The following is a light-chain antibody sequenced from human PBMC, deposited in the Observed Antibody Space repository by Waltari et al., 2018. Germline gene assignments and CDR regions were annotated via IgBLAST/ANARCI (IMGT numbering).Light chain of an antibody. CDR2: DVT. CDR3: CSYTSSDSYV. CDR1: SSDIGAYDF. V-gene: IGLV2-14*03. J-gene: IGLJ1*01. Sequence: QSALTQPASVSGSPGQSITISCTGTSSDIGAYDFVSWYQQHPGKAPKVVISDVTNRPSGASHRFSASKSGNTASLTISALQADDEADYYCCSYTSSDSYVFGPGTKVTV.